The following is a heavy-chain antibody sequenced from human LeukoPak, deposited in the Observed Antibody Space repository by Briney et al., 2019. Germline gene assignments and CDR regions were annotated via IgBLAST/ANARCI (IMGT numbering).Heavy chain of an antibody. D-gene: IGHD5-18*01. Sequence: PGGSLRLSCAASGFTFSSYAMHWVRQAPGKGLEYVSAISSNGGSTYYANSVKGRFTISRDNSKNTLYLQMGSLRAEDMAVYYCAGGGYSYGFDCWGQGTLVTVSS. J-gene: IGHJ5*01. CDR1: GFTFSSYA. CDR3: AGGGYSYGFDC. V-gene: IGHV3-64*01. CDR2: ISSNGGST.